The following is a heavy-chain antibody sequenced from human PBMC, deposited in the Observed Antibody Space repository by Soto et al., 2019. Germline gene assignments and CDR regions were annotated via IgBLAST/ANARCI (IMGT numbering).Heavy chain of an antibody. CDR1: GFTFSSYA. D-gene: IGHD6-13*01. J-gene: IGHJ5*02. V-gene: IGHV3-23*01. Sequence: PGGSLRLSCAASGFTFSSYAMSWVRQAPGKGLEWVSAISGSGGSTYYADSVKGRFTISRDNSKNTLYLQMNSLRAEDTAVYYCAKDRGWAAAGTGLFDPWGQGTLVTVSS. CDR2: ISGSGGST. CDR3: AKDRGWAAAGTGLFDP.